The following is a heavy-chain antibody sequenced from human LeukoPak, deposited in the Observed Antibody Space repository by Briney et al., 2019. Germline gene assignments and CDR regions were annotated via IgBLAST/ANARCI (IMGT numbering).Heavy chain of an antibody. Sequence: GGSLRLSCAASGLTFSSYGMHWVRQAPGKGLKWVAVISYDGSNKYYADSVKGRFTISRDNSKNTLYLQMNSLRAEDTAVYYCAKDQCSGGSCYSDYWGQGTLVTVSS. CDR3: AKDQCSGGSCYSDY. CDR2: ISYDGSNK. J-gene: IGHJ4*02. CDR1: GLTFSSYG. D-gene: IGHD2-15*01. V-gene: IGHV3-30*18.